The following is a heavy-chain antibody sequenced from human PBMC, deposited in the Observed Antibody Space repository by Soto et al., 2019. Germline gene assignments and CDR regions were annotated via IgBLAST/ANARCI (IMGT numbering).Heavy chain of an antibody. V-gene: IGHV3-23*01. D-gene: IGHD6-13*01. CDR3: AKVTKRAAAGRYEYYKYGMDV. CDR2: ISGSGGSS. CDR1: GFAFSTDA. J-gene: IGHJ6*02. Sequence: LRLSCAASGFAFSTDAMTWVRQAPGKGLEWVSVISGSGGSSYYAASVKGRFTISRDNSKNTLFLQMNGLRAEDTAVYYCAKVTKRAAAGRYEYYKYGMDVWGQGTTVTVSS.